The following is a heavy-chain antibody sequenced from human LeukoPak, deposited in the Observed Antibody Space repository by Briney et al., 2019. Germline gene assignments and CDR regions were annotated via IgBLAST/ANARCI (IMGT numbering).Heavy chain of an antibody. V-gene: IGHV4-30-2*01. D-gene: IGHD3-22*01. J-gene: IGHJ4*02. Sequence: SQTLSLTCAVSGGSISSGDYSWSWIRQPPGKGLEWIGYIYHSGSTYYNPSLKSRVTTSVDRSKSQFSLKLTSVSAADTAVYYCARYYYFHSSGYFDYWGQGTLVTVSS. CDR3: ARYYYFHSSGYFDY. CDR2: IYHSGST. CDR1: GGSISSGDYS.